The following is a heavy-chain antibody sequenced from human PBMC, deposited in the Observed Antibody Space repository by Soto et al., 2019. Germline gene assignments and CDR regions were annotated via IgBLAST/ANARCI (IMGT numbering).Heavy chain of an antibody. CDR2: IDTDGGGT. J-gene: IGHJ4*02. V-gene: IGHV3-74*01. CDR1: GFTLGSHR. CDR3: AKDISGSGSYFF. Sequence: GGSLRLSCAASGFTLGSHRIHWVRQPPGKGLEWVSRIDTDGGGTSYADSVKGRFTISRDNFKNTLYLQMNSLRAEDTAVYYCAKDISGSGSYFFRGQGTLVTVSS. D-gene: IGHD3-10*01.